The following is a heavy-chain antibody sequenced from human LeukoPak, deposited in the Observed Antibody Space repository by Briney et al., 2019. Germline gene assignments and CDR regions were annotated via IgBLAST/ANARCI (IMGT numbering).Heavy chain of an antibody. CDR1: GYTFTVYC. D-gene: IGHD6-6*01. V-gene: IGHV1-46*01. CDR3: ARGRRYSSSHPNSYYYYGMDV. CDR2: INPSGGST. J-gene: IGHJ6*02. Sequence: ASVTVSFTASGYTFTVYCMHWVRQAPGQGLEWMGWINPSGGSTSYAQKFQGRVTMTRDTSTSTVYMELSSLRSEDTAVYYCARGRRYSSSHPNSYYYYGMDVWGQGTTVTVSS.